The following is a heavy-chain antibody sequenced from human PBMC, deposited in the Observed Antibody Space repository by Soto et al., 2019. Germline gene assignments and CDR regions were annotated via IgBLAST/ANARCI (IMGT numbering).Heavy chain of an antibody. CDR1: GGSISSGGYY. J-gene: IGHJ3*02. CDR2: IYYSGST. CDR3: ARHQPIWGMDAFDI. Sequence: SEALSLTCTVSGGSISSGGYYWSWIRQHPGKGLEWIGYIYYSGSTNYNPSLKSRVTISVDTSKNQFSLKLSSVTAADTAVYYCARHQPIWGMDAFDIWGQGTIVTVSS. D-gene: IGHD3-16*01. V-gene: IGHV4-61*08.